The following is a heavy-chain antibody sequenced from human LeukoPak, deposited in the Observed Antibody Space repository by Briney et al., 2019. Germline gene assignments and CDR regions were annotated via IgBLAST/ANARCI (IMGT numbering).Heavy chain of an antibody. CDR2: ISSSSSTI. Sequence: GGSLRLSCAASGFTFSSYSMNWVRQAPGKGLEWVSYISSSSSTIYYADSVKGRFTISRDNAKNSLYLQMNSLGAEDTAVYYCAVVPAPDYWGQGTLVTVSS. CDR3: AVVPAPDY. V-gene: IGHV3-48*01. J-gene: IGHJ4*02. D-gene: IGHD2-2*01. CDR1: GFTFSSYS.